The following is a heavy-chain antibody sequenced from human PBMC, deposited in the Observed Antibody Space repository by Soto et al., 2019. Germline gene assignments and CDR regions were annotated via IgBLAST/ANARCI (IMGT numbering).Heavy chain of an antibody. CDR1: GFTFSSYS. CDR2: ISSSGYTI. Sequence: EVQLVESGGGLVQPGGSLRLSCAASGFTFSSYSMNWVRQVPGKGLEWVSYISSSGYTIYYADSVKGRFTISRDNAKNSVYLQMNSLTAEDAAVYYCGRDPPDIWGQWTMFTVSS. CDR3: GRDPPDI. V-gene: IGHV3-48*01. J-gene: IGHJ3*02.